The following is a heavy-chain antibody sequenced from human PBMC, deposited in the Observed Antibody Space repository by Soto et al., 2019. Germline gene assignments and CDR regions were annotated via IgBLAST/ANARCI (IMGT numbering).Heavy chain of an antibody. J-gene: IGHJ4*02. CDR1: GFTFSSYA. D-gene: IGHD6-13*01. V-gene: IGHV3-23*01. CDR3: ARVPIAADEHFDY. CDR2: ISGSGGST. Sequence: PGGSLRLSCAASGFTFSSYAMSWVRQAPGKGLEWVSAISGSGGSTYYADSVKGRFTISRDNAKTSLYLQMNSLRAEDTAVYYCARVPIAADEHFDYWGQGTLVTVSS.